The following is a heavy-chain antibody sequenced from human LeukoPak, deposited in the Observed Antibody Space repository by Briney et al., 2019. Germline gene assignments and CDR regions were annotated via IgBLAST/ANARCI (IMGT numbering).Heavy chain of an antibody. V-gene: IGHV4-59*01. J-gene: IGHJ4*02. CDR2: IYYSGST. CDR3: ARVWSDSSGYYIYYFDY. D-gene: IGHD3-22*01. CDR1: GGSISSYY. Sequence: SETLSLTCTVSGGSISSYYWSWTRQPPGKGLEWIGYIYYSGSTNYNPSLKSRVTISVDTSKNQFSLKLSSVTAADTAVYYCARVWSDSSGYYIYYFDYWAREPWSPSPQ.